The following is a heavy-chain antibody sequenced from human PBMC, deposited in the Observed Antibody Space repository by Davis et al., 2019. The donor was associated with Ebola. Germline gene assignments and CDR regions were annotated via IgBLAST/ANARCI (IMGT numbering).Heavy chain of an antibody. CDR2: IIATGAST. CDR1: GFTLSDFH. V-gene: IGHV3-11*04. D-gene: IGHD6-13*01. CDR3: TKAVAPVAAGKYNGMDV. J-gene: IGHJ6*02. Sequence: GESLKISCAASGFTLSDFHMGWIRQAPGKGLEWVSYIIATGASTYYADSLKGRFTISRDNSRNTLYLQMDSLRVEDTAVYYCTKAVAPVAAGKYNGMDVWGQGTTVTVSS.